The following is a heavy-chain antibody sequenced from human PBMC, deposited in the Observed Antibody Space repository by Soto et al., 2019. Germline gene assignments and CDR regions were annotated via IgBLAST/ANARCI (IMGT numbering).Heavy chain of an antibody. CDR3: ATDSHLRYFGGYYGMDV. J-gene: IGHJ6*02. CDR2: FDPEDGET. CDR1: GYTLTELS. Sequence: QVQLVQSGAEVKKPGASVKVSCKVSGYTLTELSRHWVRQAPGKGLEWMGGFDPEDGETIYAQKFQGRVTMTEDTSTDTAYMELSSLRSDDTAVYYCATDSHLRYFGGYYGMDVWGQGTTVTVSS. V-gene: IGHV1-24*01. D-gene: IGHD3-9*01.